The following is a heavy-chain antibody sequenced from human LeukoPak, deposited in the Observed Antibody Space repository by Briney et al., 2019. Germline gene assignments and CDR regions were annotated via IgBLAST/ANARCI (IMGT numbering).Heavy chain of an antibody. J-gene: IGHJ4*02. Sequence: ASVKVSCKASGYTFTGYYMHWVRQAPGQGLEWMGWINPNSGGTNYAQKFQGRVTMTTDTSISTAYMELSRLRSDDTAVYYCARVGVGTLAYYDFWSGFFYWGQGTLVTVSS. V-gene: IGHV1-2*02. D-gene: IGHD3-3*01. CDR3: ARVGVGTLAYYDFWSGFFY. CDR2: INPNSGGT. CDR1: GYTFTGYY.